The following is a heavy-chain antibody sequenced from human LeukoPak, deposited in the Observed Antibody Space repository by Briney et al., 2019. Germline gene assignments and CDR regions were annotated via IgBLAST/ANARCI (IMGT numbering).Heavy chain of an antibody. CDR2: IIPVFRTT. V-gene: IGHV1-69*13. Sequence: GASVKVSCKASGVTVSNFAVSWVRQAPGHGLEWMGTIIPVFRTTNYAQKFQDTVTITSDASMSTIYLELSSLRSDDTAVYYCATSTRRWELGGDAFDVWGPGTIVTVSS. D-gene: IGHD3-10*01. J-gene: IGHJ3*01. CDR1: GVTVSNFA. CDR3: ATSTRRWELGGDAFDV.